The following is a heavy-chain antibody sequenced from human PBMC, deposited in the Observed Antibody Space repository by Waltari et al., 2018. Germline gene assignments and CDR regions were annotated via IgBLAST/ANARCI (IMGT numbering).Heavy chain of an antibody. CDR3: ARGNYGGNSGFDY. J-gene: IGHJ4*02. Sequence: QVQLVQSGAEVKKPGASVKVSCKASGYTFTSYYMHWVRQAPGQGLEWMGIINPSLGSTSYAQKFQGRVTVTRDTSTSAVYMELSTLRSEDTAMYYCARGNYGGNSGFDYWGQGTLVTLSS. D-gene: IGHD4-17*01. V-gene: IGHV1-46*01. CDR2: INPSLGST. CDR1: GYTFTSYY.